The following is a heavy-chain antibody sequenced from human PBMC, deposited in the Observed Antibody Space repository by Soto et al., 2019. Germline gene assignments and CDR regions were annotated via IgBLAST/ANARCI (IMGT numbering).Heavy chain of an antibody. CDR3: AAHGNSSSSAHNRHYYYYYGMDV. Sequence: ASVKVSCKASGGTFSSYAISWVRQAPGQGLEWMGRIIPILGIANYAQKFQGRVTITADKSTSTAYMELSSLRSEDTAVYYCAAHGNSSSSAHNRHYYYYYGMDVWGQGTTVTVSS. D-gene: IGHD6-6*01. CDR1: GGTFSSYA. V-gene: IGHV1-69*04. J-gene: IGHJ6*02. CDR2: IIPILGIA.